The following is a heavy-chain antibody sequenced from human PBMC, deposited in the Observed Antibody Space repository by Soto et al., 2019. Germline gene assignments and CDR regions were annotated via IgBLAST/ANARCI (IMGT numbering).Heavy chain of an antibody. CDR3: ARVPSIAARSSDY. CDR1: GGSFSGYY. V-gene: IGHV4-34*01. D-gene: IGHD6-6*01. Sequence: SETLSLTCAVYGGSFSGYYWSWIRQPPGKGLEWIGEINHSGSTNYNPSLKSRVTISVATSKNQFSLKLSSVTAADTAVYYCARVPSIAARSSDYWGQGTLVTVSS. CDR2: INHSGST. J-gene: IGHJ4*02.